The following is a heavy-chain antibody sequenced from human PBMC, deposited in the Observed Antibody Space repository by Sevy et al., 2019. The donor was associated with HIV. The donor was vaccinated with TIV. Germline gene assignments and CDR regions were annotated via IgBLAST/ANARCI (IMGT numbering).Heavy chain of an antibody. CDR3: AKGRDSSGWYYYGMDV. Sequence: GGSLRLSCAASGFTFSDHGMHWVRQAPGKGLDWVAFISYDGSNKYYADSVKGRFTISRDNSKNTLYLQMNSLRAEDTAVYYCAKGRDSSGWYYYGMDVWGQGTTVTVSS. V-gene: IGHV3-30*18. J-gene: IGHJ6*02. CDR2: ISYDGSNK. D-gene: IGHD6-19*01. CDR1: GFTFSDHG.